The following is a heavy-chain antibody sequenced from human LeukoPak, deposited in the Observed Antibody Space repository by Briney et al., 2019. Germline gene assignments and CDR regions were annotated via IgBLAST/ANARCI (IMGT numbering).Heavy chain of an antibody. D-gene: IGHD3-3*01. Sequence: GGSLRLSCAASGFTFSTYTMAWVRQAPGGGLEWVSGISDNGGRTYYADSAKGRFAISRDDSKNTLYLQMNSLRAEDTAVYYCARRSGYYHYFDYWGQGTLVTVSS. CDR1: GFTFSTYT. J-gene: IGHJ4*02. CDR3: ARRSGYYHYFDY. V-gene: IGHV3-23*01. CDR2: ISDNGGRT.